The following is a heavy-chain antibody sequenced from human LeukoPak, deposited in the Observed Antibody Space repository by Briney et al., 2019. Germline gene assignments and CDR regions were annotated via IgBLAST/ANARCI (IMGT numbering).Heavy chain of an antibody. CDR3: AKVIDDSSGYYNVESLLFDY. D-gene: IGHD3-22*01. CDR2: ISGSGGST. V-gene: IGHV3-23*01. J-gene: IGHJ4*02. Sequence: PGGSLRLSCAASGFTLSGNWMHWVRQAPGKGLEWVSAISGSGGSTYYADSVKGRFTISRDNSKNTLYLQMNSLRAEDTAVYYCAKVIDDSSGYYNVESLLFDYWGQGTLVTVSS. CDR1: GFTLSGNW.